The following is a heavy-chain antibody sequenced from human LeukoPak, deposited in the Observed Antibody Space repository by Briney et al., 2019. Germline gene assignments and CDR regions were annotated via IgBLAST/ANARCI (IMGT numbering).Heavy chain of an antibody. CDR1: GFTFSSYP. CDR3: AKDLMGAIDY. V-gene: IGHV3-30*04. Sequence: PGGSLRLSCAASGFTFSSYPVHWVRQAPGKGLEWVTLISYDGSNKYYADSVKGRFTIVRDNSKNTLYVQMNSLRAEDTAVYYCAKDLMGAIDYWGQGTLVTVSS. CDR2: ISYDGSNK. D-gene: IGHD2-8*01. J-gene: IGHJ4*02.